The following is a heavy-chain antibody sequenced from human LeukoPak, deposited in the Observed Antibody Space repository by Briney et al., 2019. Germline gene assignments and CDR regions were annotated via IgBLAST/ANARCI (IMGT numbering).Heavy chain of an antibody. D-gene: IGHD6-13*01. V-gene: IGHV3-11*06. CDR1: GFIFSDYY. CDR2: ISSSSSYI. J-gene: IGHJ4*02. Sequence: GGSLRLSCAASGFIFSDYYMSWIRQAPGKGLEWVSSISSSSSYIYYADSVKGRFTISRDNAKNSLYLQMNSLRAEDTAVYYCAKCESSSSHYRLLDYWAREPWSPSPQ. CDR3: AKCESSSSHYRLLDY.